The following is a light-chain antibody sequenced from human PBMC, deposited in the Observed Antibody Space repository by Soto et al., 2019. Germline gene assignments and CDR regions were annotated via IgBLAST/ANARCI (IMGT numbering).Light chain of an antibody. CDR3: QHYGNSPPGT. Sequence: EIVLTQSPGTLSLSPGERATLSCRASQSVSSSYLSCYQQKPGQAPRLLIYGASSMATGIPDRFSGSGSGPDFTPSISRLEPADFAVYFCQHYGNSPPGTFGGGSKVEIK. V-gene: IGKV3-20*01. CDR2: GAS. CDR1: QSVSSSY. J-gene: IGKJ4*01.